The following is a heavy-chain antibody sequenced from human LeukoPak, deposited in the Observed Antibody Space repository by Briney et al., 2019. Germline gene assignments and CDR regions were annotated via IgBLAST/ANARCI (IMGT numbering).Heavy chain of an antibody. D-gene: IGHD3-22*01. V-gene: IGHV1-46*01. J-gene: IGHJ4*03. Sequence: ASVKVSCKASGYTFTNYYMHWVRQAPGQGLEWMGIINPSGGGTSYAQKFQGRVTMTRDMSTSTVYMELSSLRSEDTAVFYCARDPSYDSSGYYYGYFDYWGQGTLVTVSS. CDR2: INPSGGGT. CDR1: GYTFTNYY. CDR3: ARDPSYDSSGYYYGYFDY.